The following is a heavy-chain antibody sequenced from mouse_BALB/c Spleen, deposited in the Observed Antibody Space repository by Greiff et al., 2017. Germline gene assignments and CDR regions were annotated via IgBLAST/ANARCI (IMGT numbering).Heavy chain of an antibody. V-gene: IGHV1S22*01. J-gene: IGHJ4*01. D-gene: IGHD2-4*01. CDR3: TRGDYRDYYAMDY. Sequence: LQQPGSELVRPGASVKLSCKASGNTFTSNGRPWGKQRHGQGLEWIGNIYPGSGSTNYDEKFKSKGTLTVDTSSSTAYMHLSSLTSEDSAVYYCTRGDYRDYYAMDYWGQGTSVTVSS. CDR2: IYPGSGST. CDR1: GNTFTSNG.